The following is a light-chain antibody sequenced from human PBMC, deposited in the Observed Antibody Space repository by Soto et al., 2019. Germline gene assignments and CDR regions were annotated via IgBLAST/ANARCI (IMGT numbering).Light chain of an antibody. Sequence: QSALTQPASVSGSPGQSITISCTGTSSDVGSYNLVSWYQQHPGKAPKLMIYEGIKRPSGVSNRFSGSKSGNTASLTISGLQAEDEADYYCRPYAGISPFYVLRTGPNVTVL. CDR2: EGI. CDR3: RPYAGISPFYV. CDR1: SSDVGSYNL. V-gene: IGLV2-23*01. J-gene: IGLJ1*01.